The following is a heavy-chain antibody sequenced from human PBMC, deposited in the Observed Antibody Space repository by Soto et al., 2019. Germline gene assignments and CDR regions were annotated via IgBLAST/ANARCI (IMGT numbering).Heavy chain of an antibody. V-gene: IGHV1-69*13. Sequence: SVKVSCKASGGTFSSYAISWVRQAPGQGLEWMGGIIPIFGTANYAQKFQGRVTITADESTSTAYMELSSLRSEDTAVYYCARDRRAYCGGDCYKSHYYYGMDVWGQGTTVTVSS. CDR1: GGTFSSYA. CDR2: IIPIFGTA. D-gene: IGHD2-21*02. CDR3: ARDRRAYCGGDCYKSHYYYGMDV. J-gene: IGHJ6*02.